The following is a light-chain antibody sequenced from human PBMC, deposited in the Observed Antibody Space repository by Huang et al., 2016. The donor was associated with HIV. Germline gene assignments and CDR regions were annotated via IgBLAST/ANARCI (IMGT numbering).Light chain of an antibody. CDR2: ATS. CDR3: QQYNHTPLT. Sequence: DIQMTQSPSSLSASLGDRVTITCRASQAISNSLAWYQQKPGKAPKLLLYATSRLESGGPSRFSGSGSGTDYTLTISSLQPEDFATYYCQQYNHTPLTFGGGTKVEIK. CDR1: QAISNS. V-gene: IGKV1-NL1*01. J-gene: IGKJ4*01.